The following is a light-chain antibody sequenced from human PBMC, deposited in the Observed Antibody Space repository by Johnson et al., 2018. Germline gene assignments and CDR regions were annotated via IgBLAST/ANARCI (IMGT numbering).Light chain of an antibody. Sequence: QSVLTQPPSVSAAPGQKVTISCSGSSSNIGNNYVSWYQQLPGTAPKLLIYENNKRPSGIPDQFSGSKSGPSATLGITGLPTGDEADYYCGTWDSSLSAGNVFGTGTKVTVL. CDR1: SSNIGNNY. J-gene: IGLJ1*01. CDR3: GTWDSSLSAGNV. V-gene: IGLV1-51*02. CDR2: ENN.